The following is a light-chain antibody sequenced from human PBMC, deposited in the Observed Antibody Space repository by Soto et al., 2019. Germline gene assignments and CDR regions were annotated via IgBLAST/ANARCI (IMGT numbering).Light chain of an antibody. CDR1: SSNIGSNT. J-gene: IGLJ3*02. CDR3: AAWDDSLNGSWV. CDR2: SNN. Sequence: QAVVTQPPSVSGTPGQRVTISCSGSSSNIGSNTVNWYQQLPGTAPKLLIYSNNQRPSGVPDRFSGSKSGTSASLAISGLQSEDEADYYCAAWDDSLNGSWVFGGGTKLTVL. V-gene: IGLV1-44*01.